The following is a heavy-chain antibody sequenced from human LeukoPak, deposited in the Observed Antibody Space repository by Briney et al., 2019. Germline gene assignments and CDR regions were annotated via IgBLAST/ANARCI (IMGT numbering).Heavy chain of an antibody. J-gene: IGHJ6*03. CDR3: AADFFDTLTGSTDRPYYYYMDV. V-gene: IGHV1-58*02. Sequence: SVKVSCKASGFTFTSSAMQWVRQARGQRLEWIGWIVVGSGNTNYAQKFQERVTITRDMSTSTAYMELSSLRSEDTAVYYCAADFFDTLTGSTDRPYYYYMDVWGKGTTVTVSS. CDR1: GFTFTSSA. CDR2: IVVGSGNT. D-gene: IGHD3-9*01.